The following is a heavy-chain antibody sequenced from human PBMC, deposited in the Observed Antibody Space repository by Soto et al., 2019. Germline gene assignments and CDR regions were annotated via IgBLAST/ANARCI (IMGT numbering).Heavy chain of an antibody. Sequence: EVQMLESGGGLVQPGGSLRLSCSVSGFTFSAHAMSWVRQAPGKGLEWVSTVSATDGSTDYADSVKGRFTITRDNSKNTMYLHMSSLRLEDTAIYYCAKDRFNGAFDIWGQGTMGPVSS. CDR2: VSATDGST. D-gene: IGHD2-8*01. CDR1: GFTFSAHA. V-gene: IGHV3-23*01. J-gene: IGHJ3*02. CDR3: AKDRFNGAFDI.